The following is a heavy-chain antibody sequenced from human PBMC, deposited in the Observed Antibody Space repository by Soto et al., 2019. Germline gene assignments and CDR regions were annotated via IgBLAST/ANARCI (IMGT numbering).Heavy chain of an antibody. Sequence: QVQLVESGGGVVQPGRSLRLSCAASGFTFSSYGMHWVRQAPGKGLEWVAVISYDGSNKYYADSVKGRFTISRDNSKNSRYRKRNSLRAEDRGVYSWAKGGGGFDYWGQGTLVTVSS. D-gene: IGHD3-16*01. CDR3: AKGGGGFDY. CDR2: ISYDGSNK. V-gene: IGHV3-30*18. J-gene: IGHJ4*02. CDR1: GFTFSSYG.